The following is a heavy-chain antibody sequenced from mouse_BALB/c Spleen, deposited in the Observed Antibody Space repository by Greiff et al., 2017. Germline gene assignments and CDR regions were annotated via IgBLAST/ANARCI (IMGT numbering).Heavy chain of an antibody. V-gene: IGHV5-6-5*01. CDR2: ISSGGST. Sequence: DVKLQESGGGLVKPGGSLKLSCAASGFTFSSYAMPWVRQTPEKRLEWVASISSGGSTYYPDSVKGRFTISRDNARNILYLQMSSLRSEDTAMYYCARAYYYGSSHYAMDYWGQGTSVTVSS. CDR1: GFTFSSYA. J-gene: IGHJ4*01. CDR3: ARAYYYGSSHYAMDY. D-gene: IGHD1-1*01.